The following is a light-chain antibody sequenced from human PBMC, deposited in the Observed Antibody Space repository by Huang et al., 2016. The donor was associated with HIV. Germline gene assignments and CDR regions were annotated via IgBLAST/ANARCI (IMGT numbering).Light chain of an antibody. J-gene: IGKJ3*01. CDR3: QQYNNFYT. V-gene: IGKV3-15*01. Sequence: EIVMTQSPATLSVSPGERATLSCRASQSVSSNLAWYQQQPGRAPSILIYGASTRATGVPARFSGSGSGTEFTLTISSLQSEDFAVYYCQQYNNFYTFGPGTKVDIK. CDR1: QSVSSN. CDR2: GAS.